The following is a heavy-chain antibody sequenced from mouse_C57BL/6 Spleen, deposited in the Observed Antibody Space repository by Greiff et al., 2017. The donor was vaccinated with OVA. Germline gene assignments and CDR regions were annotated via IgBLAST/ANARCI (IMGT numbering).Heavy chain of an antibody. V-gene: IGHV1-26*01. CDR2: INPNNGGT. CDR3: ARGIWDYYAMDY. D-gene: IGHD4-1*01. CDR1: GYTFTDYY. J-gene: IGHJ4*01. Sequence: EVQLQQSGPELVKPGASVKISCKASGYTFTDYYMNWVKQSHGKSLEWIGDINPNNGGTSYNQKFKGKATLTVDKSSSTAYMELRSLTSEDSAVYYCARGIWDYYAMDYWGQGTSVTVSS.